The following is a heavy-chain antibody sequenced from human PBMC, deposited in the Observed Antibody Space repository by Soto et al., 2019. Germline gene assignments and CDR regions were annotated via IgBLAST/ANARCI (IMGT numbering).Heavy chain of an antibody. CDR3: AREVPSNWNYFDY. CDR1: GFTFSSYG. V-gene: IGHV3-33*01. Sequence: GGSLRLSCAASGFTFSSYGMHWVRQAPGKGLEWVAVIWYDGSNKYYADSVKGRFTISRDNSKNTLYLQMNSLRAEDTAVYYCAREVPSNWNYFDYWGQGTLVTVSS. CDR2: IWYDGSNK. J-gene: IGHJ4*02. D-gene: IGHD1-20*01.